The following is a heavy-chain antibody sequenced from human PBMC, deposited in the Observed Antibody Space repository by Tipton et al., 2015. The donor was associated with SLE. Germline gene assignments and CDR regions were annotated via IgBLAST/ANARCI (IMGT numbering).Heavy chain of an antibody. CDR2: TIPVFGTT. CDR3: ATNGPNYYYFYMDV. Sequence: QLVQSGAEVKKPGSSVKVSCKASGGAFDNYAFIWVRQAPGQGLEWMGGTIPVFGTTNYAQKFQGRVSIRTDESTYTAYMELRSLTSDDTAVYYCATNGPNYYYFYMDVWGKGTAVTVSS. V-gene: IGHV1-69*05. CDR1: GGAFDNYA. J-gene: IGHJ6*03.